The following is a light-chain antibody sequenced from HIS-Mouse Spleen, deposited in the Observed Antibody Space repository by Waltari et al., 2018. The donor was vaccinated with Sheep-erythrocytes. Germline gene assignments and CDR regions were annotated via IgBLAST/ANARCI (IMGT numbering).Light chain of an antibody. J-gene: IGLJ1*01. CDR3: CSYAGSYNHV. Sequence: LTQPRSVSGSPGQSVTISCTGTSSDVGGYNYVSWYQQHPGKAPKLMIYDVSKRPSGVPDRFSGSKSGNTASLTISGLQVEDEADYYCCSYAGSYNHVFATGTKVTVL. V-gene: IGLV2-11*01. CDR1: SSDVGGYNY. CDR2: DVS.